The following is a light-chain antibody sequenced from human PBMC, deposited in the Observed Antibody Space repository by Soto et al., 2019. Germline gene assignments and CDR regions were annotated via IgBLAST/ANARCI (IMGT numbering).Light chain of an antibody. CDR3: QHYNYSPYT. CDR1: QTIDNT. Sequence: ESVLTQSPATLSLSPGGRSTLSCMALQTIDNTLAWYQRKAGQAPRLLIYDASTRATGVPARFSGSGSGTDFTLTISSLQSEDFEVYYCQHYNYSPYTFGQGTKVDIK. J-gene: IGKJ2*01. V-gene: IGKV3-15*01. CDR2: DAS.